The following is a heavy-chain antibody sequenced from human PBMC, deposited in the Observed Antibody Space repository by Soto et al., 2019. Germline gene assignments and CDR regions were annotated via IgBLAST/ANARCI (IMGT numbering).Heavy chain of an antibody. J-gene: IGHJ4*02. V-gene: IGHV3-7*01. CDR2: IKEDGSEE. CDR3: ATAISSPFSNFDY. D-gene: IGHD2-2*01. CDR1: GFTFSTYW. Sequence: EVQLVQSGGDLLQPGGSLRLSCVASGFTFSTYWMTWVRQAPGMGLEWVAGIKEDGSEEVYVDSVKGRFSIPRDNAKTPLYLQQNSLRAEDTAVYYCATAISSPFSNFDYWGQGSLVTVSS.